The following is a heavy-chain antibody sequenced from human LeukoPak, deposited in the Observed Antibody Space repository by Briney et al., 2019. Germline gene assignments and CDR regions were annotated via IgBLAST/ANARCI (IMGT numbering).Heavy chain of an antibody. Sequence: PSETLSLTCTVSGGSISSYYWSWIRQPPGKGLEWIRYIYYSGSTNYNPSLKSRVTISVDTSKKQFSLKLSSVTAADTAVYYCARGLWGSDSSGYYRHYFDYWGQGTLVTVSS. CDR1: GGSISSYY. V-gene: IGHV4-59*01. J-gene: IGHJ4*02. CDR2: IYYSGST. CDR3: ARGLWGSDSSGYYRHYFDY. D-gene: IGHD3-22*01.